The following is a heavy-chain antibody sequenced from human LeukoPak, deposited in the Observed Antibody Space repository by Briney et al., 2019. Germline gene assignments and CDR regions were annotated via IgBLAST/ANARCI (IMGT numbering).Heavy chain of an antibody. Sequence: GASVKVSCKASGYTFTSYDINWVRQATGQGLEWMGWMNPNSSNTGYAQKFQGRVTMTKNTSITTAYMELSSLRSEDTAVYYCARALSWTTESYYYMDVWGKGTTVTVSS. CDR2: MNPNSSNT. CDR1: GYTFTSYD. D-gene: IGHD3/OR15-3a*01. CDR3: ARALSWTTESYYYMDV. V-gene: IGHV1-8*01. J-gene: IGHJ6*03.